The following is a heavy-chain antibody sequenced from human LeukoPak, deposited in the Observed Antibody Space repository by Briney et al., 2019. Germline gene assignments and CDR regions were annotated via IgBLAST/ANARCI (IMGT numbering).Heavy chain of an antibody. CDR1: GGSIISSNW. D-gene: IGHD3-10*01. V-gene: IGHV4-4*02. CDR3: ARGVGTHDY. J-gene: IGHJ4*02. CDR2: IYHSGNT. Sequence: SETLSLTCAVSGGSIISSNWWSWVRQPPGEGLEWIGEIYHSGNTHYNPSLKSRVAISVDKSKNQFSLKLSSVTVADTAVYYCARGVGTHDYWGQGTLVTVSS.